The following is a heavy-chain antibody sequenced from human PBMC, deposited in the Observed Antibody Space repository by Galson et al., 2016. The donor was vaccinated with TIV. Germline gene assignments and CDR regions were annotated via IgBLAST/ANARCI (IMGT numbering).Heavy chain of an antibody. CDR1: GFTFDFYA. Sequence: SLRLSCAASGFTFDFYAMSWVRQAPGQGLEWVSGISGSGGITYFADSVKGRFTISRDNSRNTLFLQMHSLRVEDTAVYYCAKRKNGGGDAFEDWGQGTLVTLSS. CDR3: AKRKNGGGDAFED. D-gene: IGHD2-8*01. J-gene: IGHJ3*01. CDR2: ISGSGGIT. V-gene: IGHV3-23*01.